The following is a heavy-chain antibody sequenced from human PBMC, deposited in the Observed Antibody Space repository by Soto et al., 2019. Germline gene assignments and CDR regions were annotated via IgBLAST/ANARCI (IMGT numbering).Heavy chain of an antibody. CDR2: INHSGST. Sequence: PSETLSLTCAVYGGSFSGYYWTWIRQPPGTGLEWIGEINHSGSTNYNPSLKSRVTISVDTSKNQFSLKLTSVTAADTAVYYCARGTIVVVPAATNYYYGMDVWGQGTTVTVSS. CDR1: GGSFSGYY. D-gene: IGHD2-2*01. CDR3: ARGTIVVVPAATNYYYGMDV. V-gene: IGHV4-34*01. J-gene: IGHJ6*02.